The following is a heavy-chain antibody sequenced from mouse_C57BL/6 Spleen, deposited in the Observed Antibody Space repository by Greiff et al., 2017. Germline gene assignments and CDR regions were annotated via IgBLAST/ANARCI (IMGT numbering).Heavy chain of an antibody. D-gene: IGHD2-1*01. CDR3: ARDMVTTGAY. V-gene: IGHV1-69*01. CDR1: GYTFTSYW. CDR2: IDPSDSYT. J-gene: IGHJ3*01. Sequence: QVQLQQSGAELVMPGASVKLSCKASGYTFTSYWMHWVKQRPGQGLEWIGEIDPSDSYTNYNQKFKGKSTLTVDKSSSTAYMQLSSLTSEDSAVYYCARDMVTTGAYWGQGTLVTVSA.